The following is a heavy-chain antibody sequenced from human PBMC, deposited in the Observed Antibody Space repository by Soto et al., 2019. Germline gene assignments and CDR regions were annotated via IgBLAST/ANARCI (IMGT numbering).Heavy chain of an antibody. CDR1: GYIFTAYS. D-gene: IGHD2-21*01. J-gene: IGHJ4*02. CDR2: FNPNSGDT. Sequence: SVKVSCKASGYIFTAYSMHWVRQAPGQGLEWVGWFNPNSGDTIYAQKFQGRVTLTRDTSISTAYMELYSLRSDDTAVYYCAREASSVISLDYWGQGTLVTVSS. V-gene: IGHV1-2*02. CDR3: AREASSVISLDY.